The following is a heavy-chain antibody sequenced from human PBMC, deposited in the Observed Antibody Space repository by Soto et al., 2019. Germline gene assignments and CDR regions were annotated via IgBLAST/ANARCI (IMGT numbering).Heavy chain of an antibody. V-gene: IGHV4-31*03. D-gene: IGHD2-2*01. CDR1: GGSISSGGYY. CDR2: IYYSGST. J-gene: IGHJ6*02. CDR3: ARAHCSSTSCYEEHYYYGMDV. Sequence: QVQLQESGPGLVKPSQTLSLTCTVSGGSISSGGYYWSWIRQHPGKGLEWIGYIYYSGSTYYNPSLKSRVTISVDTSKNQFSLKLSSVTAADTAVYYCARAHCSSTSCYEEHYYYGMDVWGQGTTVTVSS.